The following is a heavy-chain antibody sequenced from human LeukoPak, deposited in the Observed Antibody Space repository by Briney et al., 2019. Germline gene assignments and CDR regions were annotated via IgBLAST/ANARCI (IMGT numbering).Heavy chain of an antibody. J-gene: IGHJ6*04. CDR3: ARDLYGSASYSNYYYGMDV. D-gene: IGHD3-10*01. CDR1: GFTFSDYY. CDR2: ISSSSSYT. V-gene: IGHV3-11*06. Sequence: GGSLRLSCAASGFTFSDYYMSWIRQAPGKGLEWVSYISSSSSYTNYADSVKGRFTISRDNAKNSLYLQMNSLRAEDTAVYYCARDLYGSASYSNYYYGMDVWGKGTTVTVSS.